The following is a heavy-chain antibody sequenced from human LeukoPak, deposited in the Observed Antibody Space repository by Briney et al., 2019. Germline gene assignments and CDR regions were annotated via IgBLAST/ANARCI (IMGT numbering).Heavy chain of an antibody. CDR2: ISFHGTDT. Sequence: GGSLRLSCAASGFTFISYAIHWVRQAPGKGLEWVAVISFHGTDTFYADSVKGRFTISRDNAKNSLYLQMNSLRAEDTAVYYCAELGITMIGGVWGKGTTVTISS. CDR3: AELGITMIGGV. D-gene: IGHD3-10*02. V-gene: IGHV3-30*04. J-gene: IGHJ6*04. CDR1: GFTFISYA.